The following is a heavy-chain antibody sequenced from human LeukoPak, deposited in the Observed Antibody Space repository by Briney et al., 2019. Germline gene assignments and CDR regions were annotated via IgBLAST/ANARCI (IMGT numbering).Heavy chain of an antibody. V-gene: IGHV4-34*01. CDR3: ARVVVMIDY. CDR2: INHSGST. CDR1: GGSFSGYY. Sequence: SETLSLTCAVYGGSFSGYYWSWIRQPPGKGLGWIGEINHSGSTNYNPSLKSRVTISVDTSKNQFSLKLSSVTAADTAVYYCARVVVMIDYWGQGTLVTVSS. D-gene: IGHD3-3*01. J-gene: IGHJ4*02.